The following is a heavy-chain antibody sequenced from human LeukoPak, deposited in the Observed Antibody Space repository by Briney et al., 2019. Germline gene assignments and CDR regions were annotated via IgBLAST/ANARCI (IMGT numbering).Heavy chain of an antibody. V-gene: IGHV1-3*01. Sequence: ASVKVSCKASGYTFTSYAMHWVRQAPGQRLEWMGWINAGNGNTKYSQKFQGRVTITRDTSASTAYMELSSLRSEDTAVYYCARSSIQGYCSGGSCAADVWGQGTTVTVSS. D-gene: IGHD2-15*01. CDR1: GYTFTSYA. CDR3: ARSSIQGYCSGGSCAADV. CDR2: INAGNGNT. J-gene: IGHJ6*02.